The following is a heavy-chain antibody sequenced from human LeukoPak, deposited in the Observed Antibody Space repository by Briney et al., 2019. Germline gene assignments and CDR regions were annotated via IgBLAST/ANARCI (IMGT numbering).Heavy chain of an antibody. CDR2: ISWNSGSI. V-gene: IGHV3-9*01. D-gene: IGHD3-9*01. CDR3: AKDKYDILTHELYFDY. CDR1: GFTFDDYA. J-gene: IGHJ4*02. Sequence: GRSLRLSCAASGFTFDDYAMHWVRQAPGKGLEWVSGISWNSGSIDYADSVKGRFTISRDNAKNSLYLQMNSLRAEDTALYYCAKDKYDILTHELYFDYWGQGTLVTVSS.